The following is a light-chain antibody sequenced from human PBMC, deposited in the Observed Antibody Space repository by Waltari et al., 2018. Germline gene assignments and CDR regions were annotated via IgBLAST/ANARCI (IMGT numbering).Light chain of an antibody. J-gene: IGKJ1*01. Sequence: IVMTQSPLSLPVTPGEPASISCRSGQSLLHSNGNTYLDWYLQKPGQSPRLLISLAFNRASGVPDRFSGSGSGTDFTLQISRVEADDFATYFCQHYKNYPRTFGQGTKVEIK. CDR3: QHYKNYPRT. V-gene: IGKV2-28*01. CDR2: LAF. CDR1: QSLLHSNGNTY.